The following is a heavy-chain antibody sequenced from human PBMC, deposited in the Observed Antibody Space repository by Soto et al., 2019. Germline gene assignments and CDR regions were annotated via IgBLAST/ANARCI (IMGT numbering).Heavy chain of an antibody. CDR3: ARALGYYDFWSGYYTPPDTDY. Sequence: GGSLRLSCAASGFTFSSYWMSWVRQAPGKGLEWVANIKQDGSEKYYVDSVKGRFTISRDNAKNSLYLQMNSLRAEDTAVYYCARALGYYDFWSGYYTPPDTDYWGQGTLVTVSS. J-gene: IGHJ4*02. V-gene: IGHV3-7*01. D-gene: IGHD3-3*01. CDR2: IKQDGSEK. CDR1: GFTFSSYW.